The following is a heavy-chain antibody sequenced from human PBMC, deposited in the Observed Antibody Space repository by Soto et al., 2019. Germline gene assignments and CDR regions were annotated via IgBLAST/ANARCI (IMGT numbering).Heavy chain of an antibody. CDR3: ARGRQQATYYYYYYGMDV. J-gene: IGHJ6*02. CDR1: GGSFSGYY. D-gene: IGHD6-13*01. CDR2: INHSGST. Sequence: SETLSLTCSVYGGSFSGYYWSWIRQPPGKGLEWIGEINHSGSTNYNPSLKSRVTISVDTSKNQFSLKLSSVTAADTAVYYCARGRQQATYYYYYYGMDVWGQGTTVTVSS. V-gene: IGHV4-34*01.